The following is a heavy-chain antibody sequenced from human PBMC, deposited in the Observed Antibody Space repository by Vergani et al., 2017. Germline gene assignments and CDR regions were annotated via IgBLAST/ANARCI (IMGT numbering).Heavy chain of an antibody. Sequence: QVQLVQSGAEVKKPGSSVKVSCKASGGTFSSYTISWVRQAPGQGLEWMGRIISILGIANYAQKFQGRVTITADKSTSTAYMELSSLRSEDTAVYYCAISRGSSSWYAAGYWGQGTLVTVSS. J-gene: IGHJ4*02. CDR1: GGTFSSYT. CDR3: AISRGSSSWYAAGY. CDR2: IISILGIA. V-gene: IGHV1-69*02. D-gene: IGHD6-13*01.